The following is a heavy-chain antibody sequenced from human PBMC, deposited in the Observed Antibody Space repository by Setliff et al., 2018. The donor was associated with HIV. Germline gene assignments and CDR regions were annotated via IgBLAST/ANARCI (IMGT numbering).Heavy chain of an antibody. J-gene: IGHJ4*02. CDR1: GVTFSSYA. D-gene: IGHD2-2*01. Sequence: PGGSLRLSCAASGVTFSSYAMSWVRQAPGKGLEWVSAVSGGGGSTYYADAVKGRFTISRDNSKNMVYLQMNSLRAEDTAVYYCARDLQGRVVPGAIAYWGQGTLVTVSS. CDR2: VSGGGGST. CDR3: ARDLQGRVVPGAIAY. V-gene: IGHV3-23*01.